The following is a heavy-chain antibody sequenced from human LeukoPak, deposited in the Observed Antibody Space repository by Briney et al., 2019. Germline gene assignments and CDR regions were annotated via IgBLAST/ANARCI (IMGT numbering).Heavy chain of an antibody. D-gene: IGHD3-22*01. CDR3: ARQDYRGGYYYLDS. Sequence: SETLSLTCTVSGGSLSSYYWSWIRQPPGKGLEWIGYIYYSGSTNYNPSLKSRVTISVDTSKNQFSLKLSSVTAADTAVYYCARQDYRGGYYYLDSWGQGTLVTVSS. J-gene: IGHJ4*02. V-gene: IGHV4-59*01. CDR2: IYYSGST. CDR1: GGSLSSYY.